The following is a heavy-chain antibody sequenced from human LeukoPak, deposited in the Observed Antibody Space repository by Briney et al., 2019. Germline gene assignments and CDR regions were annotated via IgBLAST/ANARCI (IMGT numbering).Heavy chain of an antibody. CDR1: GFTFDDYA. Sequence: GGSLRLSCAASGFTFDDYAMHWVRHAPGKGLEWVSGISWNSGSIGYADSVKGRFTISRDNAKNSLYLQMNSLRAEDTALYYCAKDYYYGSGSYSYAFDIWGQGTMVTVSS. D-gene: IGHD3-10*01. J-gene: IGHJ3*02. V-gene: IGHV3-9*01. CDR3: AKDYYYGSGSYSYAFDI. CDR2: ISWNSGSI.